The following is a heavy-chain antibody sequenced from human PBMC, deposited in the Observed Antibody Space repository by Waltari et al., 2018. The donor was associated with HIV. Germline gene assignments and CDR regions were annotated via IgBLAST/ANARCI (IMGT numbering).Heavy chain of an antibody. V-gene: IGHV3-66*01. Sequence: EVQLVESGGGLVQPGGSLRLSCAASGFTVSSNYMSWVRQAPGKGLEWVSIIYTGGSTYYAHPVKGRFTISRDNSKNTLHLQMNSLRAEDTAVYYCASPDTTMVHGHYYFYHMDVWGQGTTVTVSS. CDR1: GFTVSSNY. D-gene: IGHD5-18*01. CDR2: IYTGGST. CDR3: ASPDTTMVHGHYYFYHMDV. J-gene: IGHJ6*02.